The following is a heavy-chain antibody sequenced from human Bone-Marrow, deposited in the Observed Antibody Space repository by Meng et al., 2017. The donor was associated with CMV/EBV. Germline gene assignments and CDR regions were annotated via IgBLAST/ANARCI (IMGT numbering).Heavy chain of an antibody. Sequence: LRLSCAISGDSVSSNSAAWNWIRQSPSRGLEWLGRTYYRSKWYNDYAVSVKSRITINPDTSKNQFSLQLNSVTPEDTAVYYCARDTYYYDSSGYLADYYYYGMDVWGQGTMVTVSS. CDR2: TYYRSKWYN. J-gene: IGHJ6*02. V-gene: IGHV6-1*01. CDR1: GDSVSSNSAA. CDR3: ARDTYYYDSSGYLADYYYYGMDV. D-gene: IGHD3-22*01.